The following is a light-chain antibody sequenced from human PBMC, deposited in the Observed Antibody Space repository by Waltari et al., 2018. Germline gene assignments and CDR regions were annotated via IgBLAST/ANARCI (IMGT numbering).Light chain of an antibody. J-gene: IGLJ3*02. CDR3: SSYAGSNNWV. CDR2: EVS. Sequence: QSALTQPPSASGSPGQSVTISCTGTSSDVGGYNYVSWYQQHPGKAPTLMIYEVSKRPSGVPDRFSGSKSGNTASLTVSGLQAEDEAEYYCSSYAGSNNWVFGGGTKLTVL. V-gene: IGLV2-8*01. CDR1: SSDVGGYNY.